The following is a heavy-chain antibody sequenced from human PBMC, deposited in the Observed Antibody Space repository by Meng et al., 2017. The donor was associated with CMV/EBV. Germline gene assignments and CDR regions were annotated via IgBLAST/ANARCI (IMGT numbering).Heavy chain of an antibody. J-gene: IGHJ4*02. Sequence: GSLRLSCTVSGGSISSYYWSWIRQPPGKGLEWIGYIYYSGSTNYNPSLKSRVTISVDTSKNQFSLKLSSVTAADMAVYYCARVQDTASIDYWGQGTLVTVSS. CDR2: IYYSGST. D-gene: IGHD5-18*01. CDR3: ARVQDTASIDY. CDR1: GGSISSYY. V-gene: IGHV4-59*01.